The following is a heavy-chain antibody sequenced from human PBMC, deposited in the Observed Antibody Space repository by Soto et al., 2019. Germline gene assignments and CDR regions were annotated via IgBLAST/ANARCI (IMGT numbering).Heavy chain of an antibody. V-gene: IGHV4-34*01. Sequence: QEQLQQWGAGLLKPSDTRSLTCAVYGVSFSSYYWTWIRQPPGKGLEWIGEISPSGSTNYNPSLKGRVTISLDTSKDTGSLKLSSVTAADTAVYYCAKGTTGTTYFSWFGPWGQGTLVTVSS. CDR2: ISPSGST. J-gene: IGHJ5*02. D-gene: IGHD1-7*01. CDR3: AKGTTGTTYFSWFGP. CDR1: GVSFSSYY.